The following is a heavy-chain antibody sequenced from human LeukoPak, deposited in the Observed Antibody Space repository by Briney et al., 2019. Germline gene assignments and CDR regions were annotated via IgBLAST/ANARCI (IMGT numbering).Heavy chain of an antibody. J-gene: IGHJ4*02. Sequence: SETLSLTCTVSGGSVSSGSYYWSWIRQPPGKGLEWIGYIYYSGSTNYNPSLKSRVTISVDTSKNQFSLKLSSATAADTAVYYCARTNYYDSSGYYFIPRFDYWGQGTLVTVSS. V-gene: IGHV4-61*01. D-gene: IGHD3-22*01. CDR3: ARTNYYDSSGYYFIPRFDY. CDR1: GGSVSSGSYY. CDR2: IYYSGST.